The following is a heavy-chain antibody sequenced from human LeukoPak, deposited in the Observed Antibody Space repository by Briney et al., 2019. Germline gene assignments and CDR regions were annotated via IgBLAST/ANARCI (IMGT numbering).Heavy chain of an antibody. J-gene: IGHJ4*02. CDR1: GFTFSSYG. V-gene: IGHV3-30*02. CDR2: IRFDLSNK. CDR3: EKDLRIAATGTTGDY. Sequence: PGGSLRLSCAASGFTFSSYGMHWVRQAPGKGLEWVGFIRFDLSNKFHADSVKGRFTISRDNSKNTLYLQMNSLRADDTAVYYCEKDLRIAATGTTGDYWGQGTLVTVSS. D-gene: IGHD6-13*01.